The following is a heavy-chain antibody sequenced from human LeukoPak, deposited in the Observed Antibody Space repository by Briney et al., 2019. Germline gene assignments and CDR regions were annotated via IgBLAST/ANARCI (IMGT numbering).Heavy chain of an antibody. V-gene: IGHV3-21*01. D-gene: IGHD3-16*01. CDR2: ISSSSSYI. CDR3: ARRGGLSSGRGFDH. J-gene: IGHJ4*02. CDR1: GFAFNYYD. Sequence: GGSLRLSCVASGFAFNYYDMNWVRQAPGKGLEWVSSISSSSSYIYFADATKGRFTISRDNANSSVFLQMNSLRPEDTAVYYCARRGGLSSGRGFDHWGQGTLVTVSS.